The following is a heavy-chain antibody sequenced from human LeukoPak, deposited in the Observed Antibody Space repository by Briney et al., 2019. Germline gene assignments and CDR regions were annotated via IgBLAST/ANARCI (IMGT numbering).Heavy chain of an antibody. CDR3: ARSWVGQPPGY. Sequence: RGSLRLSCAASGFTFSSYWMHWVRQAPGKGLVWVSRINSDGSSTSYADSVKGRFTISRDNAKNTLYLQMNSPRAEDTAVYYCARSWVGQPPGYWGQGTLVTVSS. CDR1: GFTFSSYW. D-gene: IGHD2-15*01. V-gene: IGHV3-74*01. J-gene: IGHJ4*02. CDR2: INSDGSST.